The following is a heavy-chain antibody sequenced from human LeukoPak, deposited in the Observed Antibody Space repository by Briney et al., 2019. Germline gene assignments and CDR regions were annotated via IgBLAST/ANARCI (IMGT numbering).Heavy chain of an antibody. CDR2: MNPNSGNT. CDR1: GYTFTSYD. Sequence: ASVKVSCKASGYTFTSYDINWVRQATGQGLEWMGWMNPNSGNTGYAQKFQGRVTMTRNTSISTAYMELSSLRSEDTAVYYCARVLSRAVATVGYWGQGTLVTVSS. J-gene: IGHJ4*02. D-gene: IGHD5-12*01. V-gene: IGHV1-8*01. CDR3: ARVLSRAVATVGY.